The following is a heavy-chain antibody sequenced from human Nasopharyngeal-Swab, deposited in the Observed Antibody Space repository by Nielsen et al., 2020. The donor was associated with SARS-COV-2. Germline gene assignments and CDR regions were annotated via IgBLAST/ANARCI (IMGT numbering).Heavy chain of an antibody. V-gene: IGHV1-18*01. D-gene: IGHD1-7*01. CDR3: ARILRLELRTCGMDV. Sequence: ASVKVSCKASCYTFTSYGISWVRQAPGQGLEWMGWISAYNGNTNYAQKLQGRVTMTTDTSTSTAYMELRSLRSDDTAVYYCARILRLELRTCGMDVWGQGTTVTVSS. CDR2: ISAYNGNT. CDR1: CYTFTSYG. J-gene: IGHJ6*02.